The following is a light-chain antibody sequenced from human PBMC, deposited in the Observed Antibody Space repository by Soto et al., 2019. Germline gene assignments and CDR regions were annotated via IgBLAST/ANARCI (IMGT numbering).Light chain of an antibody. CDR3: QQYGSSPRT. J-gene: IGKJ1*01. CDR1: QSVSSNY. Sequence: EIVLTQSPGTLSLSPGERATLSCRASQSVSSNYLAWFQQKVGQSPRLLIYGASNRATDIPDRFSGSGSGTDFTLTISRLEPEDFAMYYCQQYGSSPRTFGQGTKVEI. V-gene: IGKV3-20*01. CDR2: GAS.